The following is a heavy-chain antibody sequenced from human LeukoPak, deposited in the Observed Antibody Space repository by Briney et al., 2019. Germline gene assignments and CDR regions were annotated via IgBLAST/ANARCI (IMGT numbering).Heavy chain of an antibody. CDR3: ARENSGSYREFDY. CDR2: IYTSGST. J-gene: IGHJ4*02. Sequence: SETLSLTCTVSGGSISSYYWSWIRQPAGKGLEWIGRIYTSGSTNYNASLKSRVSMSVDTSKNQFSLKLSSATAADTAVFYCARENSGSYREFDYWGQGTLVTVSS. D-gene: IGHD1-26*01. V-gene: IGHV4-4*07. CDR1: GGSISSYY.